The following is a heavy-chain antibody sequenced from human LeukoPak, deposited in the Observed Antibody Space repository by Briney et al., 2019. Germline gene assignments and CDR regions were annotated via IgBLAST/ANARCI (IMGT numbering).Heavy chain of an antibody. Sequence: PGGSLRLSCAASRFTFSDYYMSWIRQPPGKGLEWVSYISRSSVYTKYTDSVKGRFTISRDNPKNSLYLQMNSMRAEDTAMYYCARIVSNGLDYWGKGTLVTVSS. D-gene: IGHD5-18*01. J-gene: IGHJ4*02. CDR3: ARIVSNGLDY. CDR2: ISRSSVYT. CDR1: RFTFSDYY. V-gene: IGHV3-11*03.